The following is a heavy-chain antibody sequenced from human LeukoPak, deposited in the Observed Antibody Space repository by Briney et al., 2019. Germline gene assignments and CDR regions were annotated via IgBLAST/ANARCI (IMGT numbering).Heavy chain of an antibody. D-gene: IGHD3-10*01. CDR3: ARDSGMTTPDC. Sequence: PGGSLRLSCAASGFTFSSYSMNWVRQPPGKGLEWVSSIRSNSVYIYYTDSVKGRFTVSRDNAKNSLYLQMNSLRAEDTAVYYCARDSGMTTPDCWGQGTLVTVSS. J-gene: IGHJ4*02. CDR1: GFTFSSYS. CDR2: IRSNSVYI. V-gene: IGHV3-21*01.